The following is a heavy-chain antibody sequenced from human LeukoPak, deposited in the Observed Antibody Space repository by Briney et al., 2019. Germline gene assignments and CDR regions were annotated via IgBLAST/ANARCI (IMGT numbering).Heavy chain of an antibody. J-gene: IGHJ4*02. V-gene: IGHV3-15*01. CDR2: IKSNAEGGTT. CDR1: GFTFNKSW. CDR3: AKCQYSWSYWGFDY. Sequence: GGSLRLSCAASGFTFNKSWMSWVRQAPGKGLEWVGRIKSNAEGGTTDYAAPVKGRFSISRDDSKNTLYLQMNSLRAEDTAVYYCAKCQYSWSYWGFDYWGQGTLVTVSS. D-gene: IGHD1-26*01.